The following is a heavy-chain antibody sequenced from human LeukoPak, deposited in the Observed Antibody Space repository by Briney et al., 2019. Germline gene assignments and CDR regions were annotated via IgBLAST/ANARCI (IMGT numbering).Heavy chain of an antibody. D-gene: IGHD6-13*01. CDR2: IYPGDSDP. V-gene: IGHV5-51*01. CDR1: GYSFTSYW. J-gene: IGHJ4*02. CDR3: VRHGLGSSWFGFDY. Sequence: GESLKSSCKGSGYSFTSYWISWVRQMPGKGLEWMGIIYPGDSDPRYSPSFKGQVTISADKSISTAYLQWSSLKASDSAMYYCVRHGLGSSWFGFDYWGQGTLVTVSS.